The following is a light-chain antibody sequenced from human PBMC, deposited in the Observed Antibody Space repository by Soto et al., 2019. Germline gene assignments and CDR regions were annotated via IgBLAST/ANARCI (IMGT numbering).Light chain of an antibody. V-gene: IGKV3-15*01. CDR3: QQYSNWPPVT. CDR1: QSVGIH. Sequence: ERVMTQSPGSLSVSLGERATRCCRASQSVGIHLAWYQQKPGQAPRLLIYDTSTRATGIPARFSGSGSGTEFTLTISSLQSEDFAVYYCQQYSNWPPVTFGQGTRLEIK. J-gene: IGKJ5*01. CDR2: DTS.